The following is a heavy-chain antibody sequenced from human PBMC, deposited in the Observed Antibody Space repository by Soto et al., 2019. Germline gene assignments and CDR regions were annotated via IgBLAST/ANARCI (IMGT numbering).Heavy chain of an antibody. CDR3: ARVGGYCSSTSCYRWFDP. V-gene: IGHV1-18*04. D-gene: IGHD2-2*01. CDR1: GYTFTTYD. Sequence: QFQLVQSGAEVKKPGASVKVSCKAPGYTFTTYDISWVRQAPGQGLEWMGWISAYNGNTNYAQKLQGRVTMTTDTSTSTAYMELRSLRSDDTAVYYCARVGGYCSSTSCYRWFDPWGQGTLVTVSS. CDR2: ISAYNGNT. J-gene: IGHJ5*02.